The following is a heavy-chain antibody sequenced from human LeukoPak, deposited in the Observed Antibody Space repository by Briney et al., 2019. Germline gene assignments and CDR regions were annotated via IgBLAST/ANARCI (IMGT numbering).Heavy chain of an antibody. Sequence: ETLSLTCTVSGASISSYYCSCIRQPPGKGLEGIGYIYYSGSTTYNPSLKSRVTISVDTSKNQLSLKLRSVTAADTAVYYCACTYYYDSSGYFVYWGQGTLVTVSS. CDR2: IYYSGST. J-gene: IGHJ4*02. CDR1: GASISSYY. D-gene: IGHD3-22*01. V-gene: IGHV4-59*01. CDR3: ACTYYYDSSGYFVY.